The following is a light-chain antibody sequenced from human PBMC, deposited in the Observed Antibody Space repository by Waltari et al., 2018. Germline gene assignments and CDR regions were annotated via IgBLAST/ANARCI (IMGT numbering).Light chain of an antibody. CDR3: AAWDDSLSAVV. CDR2: RSD. J-gene: IGLJ7*01. Sequence: QSALTQPPAASGTPGQRHIISCSGSGSNIGTNFVYWYQQFPGTAPKLLIYRSDQRAAGVPDRFSGSKSGSSASLAISVLQSEDESLYYCAAWDDSLSAVVFGGGTQVTVL. CDR1: GSNIGTNF. V-gene: IGLV1-47*01.